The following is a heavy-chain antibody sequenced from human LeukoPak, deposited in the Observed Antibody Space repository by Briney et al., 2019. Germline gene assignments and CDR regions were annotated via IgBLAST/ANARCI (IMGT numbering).Heavy chain of an antibody. J-gene: IGHJ4*02. CDR1: GGSISSYY. CDR3: ARHGGTLDYFDY. D-gene: IGHD1-26*01. Sequence: SETLSLTCTVSGGSISSYYWSWIRQPPGKGLEWIGCISYGGATSYNPSLKRRVTISVDSPKNRFSLRLSSLTAADTALYYCARHGGTLDYFDYWGPGSLVTVSS. CDR2: ISYGGAT. V-gene: IGHV4-59*08.